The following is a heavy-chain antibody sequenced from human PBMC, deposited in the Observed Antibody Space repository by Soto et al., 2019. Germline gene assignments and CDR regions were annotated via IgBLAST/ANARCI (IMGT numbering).Heavy chain of an antibody. D-gene: IGHD1-26*01. V-gene: IGHV3-30-3*01. CDR2: ISYEGSNK. CDR3: ARRSPDLYYFDS. Sequence: GGSLRLSCGASGFTFSSYAMNWVRQAPGKGLEWGAGISYEGSNKYYAEAVKGRFTISRDNCKKTLYLQMNSLRAEDTAVYDDARRSPDLYYFDSWGQGTLVTVSS. J-gene: IGHJ4*02. CDR1: GFTFSSYA.